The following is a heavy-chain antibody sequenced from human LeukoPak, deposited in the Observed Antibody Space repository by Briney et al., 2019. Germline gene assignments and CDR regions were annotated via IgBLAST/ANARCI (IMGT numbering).Heavy chain of an antibody. Sequence: ASVKVSCKASRYTFTSYDINIVRQATGQGLEWMGWMNPNSGNTGYAQKFQGRVTITRNTSISTAYMELSSLRSEDTAVYYCARAQVVPAAIGEFDPWGQGTLVTVSS. CDR1: RYTFTSYD. CDR3: ARAQVVPAAIGEFDP. J-gene: IGHJ5*02. V-gene: IGHV1-8*03. D-gene: IGHD2-2*02. CDR2: MNPNSGNT.